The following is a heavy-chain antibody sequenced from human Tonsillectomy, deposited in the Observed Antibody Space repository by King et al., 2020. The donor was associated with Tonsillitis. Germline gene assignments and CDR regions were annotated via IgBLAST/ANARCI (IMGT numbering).Heavy chain of an antibody. CDR1: GFTFSSYG. CDR3: AGGDGYYASWFDP. V-gene: IGHV3-33*01. CDR2: IWYDGSNK. Sequence: VQLVESGGGVVQPGRSLRLSCAASGFTFSSYGMHWVRQAPGKGLEWVAVIWYDGSNKYYADSVKGRFTISRDNSKNTLYLQMNSLRAEDTAVYYCAGGDGYYASWFDPWGQGTLVTVSS. J-gene: IGHJ5*02. D-gene: IGHD3-22*01.